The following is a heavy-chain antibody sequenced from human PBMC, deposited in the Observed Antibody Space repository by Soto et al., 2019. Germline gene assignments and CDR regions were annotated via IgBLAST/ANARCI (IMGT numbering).Heavy chain of an antibody. D-gene: IGHD6-6*01. CDR3: ELATFDYGTSFSSWFDP. CDR2: IYPGDSDT. J-gene: IGHJ5*02. Sequence: PGESLKISCKGSGYSFTSYWIGWVRQMPGKGLEWMGIIYPGDSDTRYSPSFKGQITISAYKSITTAYLQWSSLKASDTAMYYCELATFDYGTSFSSWFDPWGQGILVTVSS. V-gene: IGHV5-51*01. CDR1: GYSFTSYW.